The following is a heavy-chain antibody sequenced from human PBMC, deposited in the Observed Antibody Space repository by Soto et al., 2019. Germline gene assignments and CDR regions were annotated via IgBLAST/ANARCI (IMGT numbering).Heavy chain of an antibody. CDR1: GFTFSSYG. CDR3: ARLYCSGGSCYSGADSYYYYMDV. J-gene: IGHJ6*03. CDR2: IWYDGSNK. D-gene: IGHD2-15*01. V-gene: IGHV3-33*01. Sequence: GGSLRLSCAASGFTFSSYGMHWVRQAPGKGLEWVAVIWYDGSNKYYADSVKGRFTISRDNSKNTLYLQMNSLRAEDTAVYYCARLYCSGGSCYSGADSYYYYMDVWGKGTTVTVSS.